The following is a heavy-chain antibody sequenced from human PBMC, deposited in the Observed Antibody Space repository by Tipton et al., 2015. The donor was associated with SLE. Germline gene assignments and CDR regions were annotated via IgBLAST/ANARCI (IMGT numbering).Heavy chain of an antibody. CDR3: ARDYGPGNWFDP. D-gene: IGHD4-17*01. J-gene: IGHJ5*02. V-gene: IGHV4-39*07. CDR1: GGSISSSSYY. CDR2: VYRRGST. Sequence: TLSLTCTVSGGSISSSSYYWGWIRQPPGKGLEWIGYVYRRGSTYYNPSLKSRVTISVDTSKNQFSLKLSSVTAADTAVYYCARDYGPGNWFDPWGQGTLVTVSS.